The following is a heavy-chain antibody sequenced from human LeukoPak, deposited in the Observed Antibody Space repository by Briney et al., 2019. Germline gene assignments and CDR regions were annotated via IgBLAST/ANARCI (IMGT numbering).Heavy chain of an antibody. V-gene: IGHV4-34*01. CDR1: GGSFSGYY. CDR3: ARGYSLIVVVVAATAGAFDI. D-gene: IGHD2-15*01. Sequence: PSETLSLTCAVYGGSFSGYYWSWIRQPPGKGLEWIGEINHSGSTNYNPSLQSRVSISVDTSKHQFSLQLSSVTAADTAVYYCARGYSLIVVVVAATAGAFDIWGQGTMVTVSS. J-gene: IGHJ3*02. CDR2: INHSGST.